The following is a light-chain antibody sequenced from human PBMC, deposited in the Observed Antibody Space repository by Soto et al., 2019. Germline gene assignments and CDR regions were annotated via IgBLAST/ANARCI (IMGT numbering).Light chain of an antibody. Sequence: EIVLTQSPGTLSLSPGESATLSCRASRSLDSGQLAWYQQKVGRAPRLLIHDAFMRATGIPDRFSGSGSGTDFTLTIARLEPEDFAVYYCQQYGGSPITFGLGTRLEIK. CDR3: QQYGGSPIT. CDR1: RSLDSGQ. CDR2: DAF. J-gene: IGKJ5*01. V-gene: IGKV3-20*01.